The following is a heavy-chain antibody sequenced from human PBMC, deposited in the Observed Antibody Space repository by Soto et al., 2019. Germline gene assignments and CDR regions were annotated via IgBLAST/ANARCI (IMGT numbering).Heavy chain of an antibody. V-gene: IGHV6-1*01. CDR3: VRLIGNRWLDY. CDR2: TYYRSKWYS. Sequence: PSRTLSPTCAISGRSVSRVSGTWYCIRQSPSRGLEWLGRTYYRSKWYSDYALSVKSRVTINADMSKNQVSLQLNSLTPEDSAVYYCVRLIGNRWLDYWGQATLVSVSS. J-gene: IGHJ5*01. D-gene: IGHD2-8*01. CDR1: GRSVSRVSGT.